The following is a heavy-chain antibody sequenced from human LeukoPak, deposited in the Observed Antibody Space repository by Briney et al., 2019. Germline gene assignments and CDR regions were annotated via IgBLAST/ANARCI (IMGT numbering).Heavy chain of an antibody. D-gene: IGHD3-9*01. CDR1: GFTFSSYE. Sequence: PGGSLRLSCAASGFTFSSYEMNWVRQAPGKGLEWGSYISSSGSTIYYADSVKGRFTISRDNAKNSLYLQMNSLRAEDTAVYYCARDQLRYFDWSTYYYGMDVWGQGTTVTVSS. V-gene: IGHV3-48*03. CDR3: ARDQLRYFDWSTYYYGMDV. J-gene: IGHJ6*02. CDR2: ISSSGSTI.